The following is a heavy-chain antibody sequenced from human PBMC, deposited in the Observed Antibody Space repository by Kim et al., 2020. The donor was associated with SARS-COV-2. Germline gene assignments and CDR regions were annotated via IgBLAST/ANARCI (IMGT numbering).Heavy chain of an antibody. V-gene: IGHV3-48*02. CDR1: GFTFSRYS. CDR2: ISSSSTI. D-gene: IGHD6-19*01. J-gene: IGHJ4*02. Sequence: GGSLRLSCAASGFTFSRYSMSWVRQAPGRGLEWVSYISSSSTIFYADSVKGRFTISRDNAKNSLYLQMNSLRDEDTAVYYCARDESGWYSASDWGQGTLVTVSS. CDR3: ARDESGWYSASD.